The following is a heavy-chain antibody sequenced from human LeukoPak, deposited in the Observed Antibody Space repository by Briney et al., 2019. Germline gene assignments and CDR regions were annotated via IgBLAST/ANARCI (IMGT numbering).Heavy chain of an antibody. CDR3: ASEVSSGHDY. J-gene: IGHJ4*02. Sequence: ASVKVSCKASGYTFTNYGISWVRQAPGQGLEWMGWISGYNGNTNYAQKLQGRVTMTEDTSTDTAYMELSSLRSEDTAVYYCASEVSSGHDYWGQGTLVTVSS. D-gene: IGHD6-19*01. V-gene: IGHV1-18*01. CDR2: ISGYNGNT. CDR1: GYTFTNYG.